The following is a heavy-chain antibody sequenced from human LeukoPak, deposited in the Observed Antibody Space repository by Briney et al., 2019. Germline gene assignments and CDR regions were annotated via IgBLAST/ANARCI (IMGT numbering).Heavy chain of an antibody. CDR3: ATQIAAAGLSLGGDSFDI. Sequence: PSETLSLTCTFFGGSISSSSYHWGWIRQPPGKGLEWIGSIYYSGSTYYNPSLKSRVTISVDTSKNQFSLKLSSVTAADTAVYYCATQIAAAGLSLGGDSFDIWGQGTMVTVSS. D-gene: IGHD6-13*01. CDR2: IYYSGST. V-gene: IGHV4-39*01. CDR1: GGSISSSSYH. J-gene: IGHJ3*02.